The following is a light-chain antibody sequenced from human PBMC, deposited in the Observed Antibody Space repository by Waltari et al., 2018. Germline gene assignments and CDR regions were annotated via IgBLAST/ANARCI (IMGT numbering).Light chain of an antibody. CDR1: QSVDDQ. CDR2: DAS. V-gene: IGKV3-11*01. Sequence: EIVLTQSPATLSLSPGERATLSCRASQSVDDQLAWYQQQPGQAPRLLIYDASNRATGIPSRFSGSGSGTDFTLTISSLEPEDFAVYYCQQRSSWPLTFGGGTKVEIK. CDR3: QQRSSWPLT. J-gene: IGKJ4*01.